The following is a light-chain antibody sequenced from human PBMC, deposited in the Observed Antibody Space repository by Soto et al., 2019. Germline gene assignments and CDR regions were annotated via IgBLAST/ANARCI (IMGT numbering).Light chain of an antibody. CDR1: SGHTNYA. J-gene: IGLJ2*01. CDR2: VNSDGSH. V-gene: IGLV4-69*01. Sequence: QAVVTQPPSASASLGASVKLTCTLSSGHTNYAIAWHQQQPEKGPRYLMGVNSDGSHINGDGIPDRFSGSSSGAERYLTISSLQSEDEGDYYCQTWGTGIYVVFGGGTKVTVL. CDR3: QTWGTGIYVV.